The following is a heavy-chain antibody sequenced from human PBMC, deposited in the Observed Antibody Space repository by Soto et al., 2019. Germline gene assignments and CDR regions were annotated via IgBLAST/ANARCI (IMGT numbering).Heavy chain of an antibody. J-gene: IGHJ6*02. D-gene: IGHD2-2*01. V-gene: IGHV3-23*01. CDR2: ISGSGGST. CDR3: ARYQLKGMDV. Sequence: GGSLILSCAASGFIFSSYAMSWVRQAPGKGLEWVSAISGSGGSTYYADSVKGRFTISRDNSKNTLYLQMNSLRAEDTAVYYCARYQLKGMDVWGQGTTVTVSS. CDR1: GFIFSSYA.